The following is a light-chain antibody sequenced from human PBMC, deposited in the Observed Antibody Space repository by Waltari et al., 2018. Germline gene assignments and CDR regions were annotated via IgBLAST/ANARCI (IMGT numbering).Light chain of an antibody. CDR2: KDN. V-gene: IGLV6-57*04. CDR1: RRSITRDF. J-gene: IGLJ2*01. CDR3: QTCDTTVLI. Sequence: NFVLTQPHSVSGSAGRTVTISCTRSRRSITRDFVQWYRLRPGSAPTTIIYKDNQRPSGVPDRFSGSIDTSSNSASLTISGLTTEDEADYYCQTCDTTVLIFGGGTQLTVL.